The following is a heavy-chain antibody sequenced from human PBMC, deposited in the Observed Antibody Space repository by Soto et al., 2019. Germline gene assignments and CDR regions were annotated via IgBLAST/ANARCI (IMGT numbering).Heavy chain of an antibody. J-gene: IGHJ4*02. Sequence: QVQLVESGGGVVQPGRSLRLSCTASGFIFSQYVMHWVRQAPGKGLEWVAIISYDATNQYYADSVRGRFTISRDNSNNTVYLQMNCLSAEDTAVYYCAREGVGPYDFWSGYYVHWGQGTLVTVSS. V-gene: IGHV3-30-3*01. CDR3: AREGVGPYDFWSGYYVH. CDR2: ISYDATNQ. CDR1: GFIFSQYV. D-gene: IGHD3-3*01.